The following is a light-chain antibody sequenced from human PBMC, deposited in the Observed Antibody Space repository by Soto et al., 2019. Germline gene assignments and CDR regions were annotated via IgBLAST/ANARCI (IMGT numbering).Light chain of an antibody. CDR3: MLYMGSGIWV. CDR2: NTN. CDR1: SGSVSTDYY. J-gene: IGLJ3*02. Sequence: QTVVTQGPWFSVSPGGTFTLTCGLSSGSVSTDYYPSWYQQTPGQAPRTLIYNTNTRSSGVPDRYSGSILGNKAALTIAGAQTDDESVYYCMLYMGSGIWVFGGGTKLTVL. V-gene: IGLV8-61*01.